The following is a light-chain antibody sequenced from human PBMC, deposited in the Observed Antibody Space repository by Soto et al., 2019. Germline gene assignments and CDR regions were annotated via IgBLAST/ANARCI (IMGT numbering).Light chain of an antibody. CDR2: GAS. CDR3: QQYNNWPPYT. Sequence: EIVMTQSPATLSVSRGERATLSCRASQSVGSDLAWYQQRPGQAPRLVIFGASTRATGIPARFSGSGSGTEFTLTISSLQSEDLAVYYCQQYNNWPPYTFGQGTKLEMK. J-gene: IGKJ2*01. V-gene: IGKV3-15*01. CDR1: QSVGSD.